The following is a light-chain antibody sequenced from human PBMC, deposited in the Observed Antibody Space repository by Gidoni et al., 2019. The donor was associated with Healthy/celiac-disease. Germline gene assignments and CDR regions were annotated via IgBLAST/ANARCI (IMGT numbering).Light chain of an antibody. Sequence: DIQMTQSPSSLSASVGDRVTLTSRASQSISSYLNWYQQKPGKAPKLLIYAASSLQSGVPSRFSGSGSGTDFTLTISSLQPEDFATYYCQQSYSTPGYTFGQXTKLEIK. J-gene: IGKJ2*01. CDR3: QQSYSTPGYT. V-gene: IGKV1-39*01. CDR1: QSISSY. CDR2: AAS.